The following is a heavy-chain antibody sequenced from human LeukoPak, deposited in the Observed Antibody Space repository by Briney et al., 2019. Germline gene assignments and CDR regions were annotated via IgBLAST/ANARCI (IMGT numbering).Heavy chain of an antibody. V-gene: IGHV4-34*01. CDR3: ARVAGIAVAGLDY. D-gene: IGHD6-19*01. Sequence: PSETLSLTCAVYGGSFSGYYWSWIRQPPGKGLEWIGEINHSGSTNYNPSLKSRVTISVDTSKNQFSLKLSSVTAADTAVYCCARVAGIAVAGLDYWGQGTLVTVSS. J-gene: IGHJ4*02. CDR1: GGSFSGYY. CDR2: INHSGST.